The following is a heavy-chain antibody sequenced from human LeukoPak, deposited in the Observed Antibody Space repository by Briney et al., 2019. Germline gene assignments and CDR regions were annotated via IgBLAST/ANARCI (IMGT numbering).Heavy chain of an antibody. Sequence: SETLSLTCTVSGYSISSGYYWGWIRQPPGKGLEWIGSINHSGSTNYNPSLKSRVTISVDTSKNQFSLKLSSVTAADTAVYYCARRLLWFGDTNWFDPWGQGTLVTVSS. CDR2: INHSGST. CDR3: ARRLLWFGDTNWFDP. CDR1: GYSISSGYY. V-gene: IGHV4-38-2*02. D-gene: IGHD3-10*01. J-gene: IGHJ5*02.